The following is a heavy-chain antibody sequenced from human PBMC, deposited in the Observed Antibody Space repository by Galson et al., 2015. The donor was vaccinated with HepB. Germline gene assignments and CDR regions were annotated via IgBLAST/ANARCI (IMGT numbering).Heavy chain of an antibody. CDR1: GYTFTTYY. V-gene: IGHV1-46*01. J-gene: IGHJ4*02. CDR3: ATSPGEQLDY. D-gene: IGHD6-6*01. CDR2: INPSTGRA. Sequence: SVKVSCKASGYTFTTYYIHWVRQAPGQGLEWMGMINPSTGRARYAQKVQGRVTMTRDTSTSTVYMDLSGLTSEDTAVYYCATSPGEQLDYWGQGTLVTVSS.